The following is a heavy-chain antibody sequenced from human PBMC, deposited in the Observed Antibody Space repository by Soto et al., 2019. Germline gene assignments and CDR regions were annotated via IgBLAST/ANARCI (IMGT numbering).Heavy chain of an antibody. J-gene: IGHJ2*01. CDR3: ARGYYTSWYWFDR. V-gene: IGHV4-61*08. D-gene: IGHD6-13*01. CDR2: IYYSGST. CDR1: GGSVSTGVHY. Sequence: QVQLQESGPGLVKPSETLSLTCTVSVSGGSVSTGVHYWSWIRQPPGKGLEWIGYIYYSGSTNYNPSLKSRVTISVDSSKNQFSLKLTSVTAADTAVYYCARGYYTSWYWFDRWGRGTLVTVSS.